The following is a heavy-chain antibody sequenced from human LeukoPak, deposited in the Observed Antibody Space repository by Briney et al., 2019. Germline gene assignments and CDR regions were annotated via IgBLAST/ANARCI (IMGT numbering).Heavy chain of an antibody. CDR1: GFTFSSYA. Sequence: GGSLRLSCAASGFTFSSYAMSWVRQAPGKGLEWVSAISGSGRSTYYADSVKGRFTISRDNSKNTLYLQMNSLRAEDTAVYYCAKLDSYYDSSGYSDYWGQGTLVTVPS. V-gene: IGHV3-23*01. CDR2: ISGSGRST. J-gene: IGHJ4*02. D-gene: IGHD3-22*01. CDR3: AKLDSYYDSSGYSDY.